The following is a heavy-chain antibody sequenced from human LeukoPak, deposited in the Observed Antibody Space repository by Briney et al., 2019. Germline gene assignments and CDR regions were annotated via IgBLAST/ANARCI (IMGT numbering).Heavy chain of an antibody. Sequence: ASVKVSCKASGYTFTGYYMHWVRQAPGQGLEWMGWINPDSGDTKYAQKFQGRVTMTRDTSITTAYMELSRLRSDDTAVYYCARGPARGNWFDPWGQGTLVTVSS. J-gene: IGHJ5*02. CDR1: GYTFTGYY. CDR3: ARGPARGNWFDP. V-gene: IGHV1-2*02. CDR2: INPDSGDT. D-gene: IGHD3-10*01.